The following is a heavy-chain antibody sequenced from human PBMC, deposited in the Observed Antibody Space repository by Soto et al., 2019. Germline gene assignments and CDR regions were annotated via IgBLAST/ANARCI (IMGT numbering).Heavy chain of an antibody. V-gene: IGHV3-23*01. CDR3: ARGDRGGSGSPARYYYSGLAV. J-gene: IGHJ6*02. CDR1: GFTFSSYA. Sequence: DVQLLESGGHLVQPGGSLRLSCAASGFTFSSYAMSWVRQAPGKGLEWVSSVSAGGDMTYYSDSVKGRFTISRDNSNNALFLQMNRLRIEDTALYYCARGDRGGSGSPARYYYSGLAVWGQGTTVTVS. CDR2: VSAGGDMT. D-gene: IGHD3-10*01.